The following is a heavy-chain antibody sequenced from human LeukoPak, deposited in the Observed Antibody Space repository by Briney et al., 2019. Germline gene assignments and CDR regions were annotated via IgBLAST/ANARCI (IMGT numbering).Heavy chain of an antibody. J-gene: IGHJ6*04. CDR3: AKPDCSSTSCYWILGDYYYGMDV. CDR1: GFTFSSYG. CDR2: IWYDGSNK. D-gene: IGHD2-2*01. Sequence: GGSLRLSCAASGFTFSSYGMHWVRQAPGKGLEWVAVIWYDGSNKYYADSVKGRFTISRDNSKNTLYLQMNSLRAEDTAVYYCAKPDCSSTSCYWILGDYYYGMDVWGKGTTVTVSS. V-gene: IGHV3-33*06.